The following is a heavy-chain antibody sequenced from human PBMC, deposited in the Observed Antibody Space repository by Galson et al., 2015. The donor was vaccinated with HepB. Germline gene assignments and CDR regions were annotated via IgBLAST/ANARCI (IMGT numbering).Heavy chain of an antibody. J-gene: IGHJ4*01. V-gene: IGHV3-11*03. CDR3: ARLDWQYYFDY. CDR2: ISSDSSYT. Sequence: SLRLSCAGSGFTFSDYHMTWVRQTPGKGLECLSYISSDSSYTKYADSLRGRFTISRDNAKNSLYLQLTNLRVNDTAIYFCARLDWQYYFDYWGHGTLVTVSS. CDR1: GFTFSDYH. D-gene: IGHD3-9*01.